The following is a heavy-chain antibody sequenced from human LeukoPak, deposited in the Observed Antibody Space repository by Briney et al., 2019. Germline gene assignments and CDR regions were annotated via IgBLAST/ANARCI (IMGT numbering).Heavy chain of an antibody. D-gene: IGHD3-3*01. CDR3: ARTPGRFLEWLSPFDY. J-gene: IGHJ4*02. CDR2: ISAYNGNT. Sequence: ASVKVSCKASGYTFTSYGISWVRPAPGQGLEWMGWISAYNGNTNYAQKLQGRVTMTTDTSTSTAYMELRSLRSDDTAVYYCARTPGRFLEWLSPFDYWGQGTLVTVSS. V-gene: IGHV1-18*01. CDR1: GYTFTSYG.